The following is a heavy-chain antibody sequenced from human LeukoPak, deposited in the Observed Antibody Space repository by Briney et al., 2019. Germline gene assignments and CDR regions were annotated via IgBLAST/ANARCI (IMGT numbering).Heavy chain of an antibody. Sequence: PGGSLRLSCAASGFIFSDNAMHWVRQAPGKRPEYVSAVSSNGGTTYYANSVKGRFTISRDNSKNTVYLQMGSLRTEDMAVYYCARVLGSITSNYSDYWGQGTLVIVSS. J-gene: IGHJ4*02. V-gene: IGHV3-64*01. D-gene: IGHD2-2*01. CDR3: ARVLGSITSNYSDY. CDR1: GFIFSDNA. CDR2: VSSNGGTT.